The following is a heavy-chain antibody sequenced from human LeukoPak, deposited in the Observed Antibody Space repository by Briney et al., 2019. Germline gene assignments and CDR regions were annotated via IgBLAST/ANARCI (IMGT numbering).Heavy chain of an antibody. CDR1: GFTFSSYG. Sequence: GGSLRLSCAASGFTFSSYGMHWVRQAPGKGLEWVAVIWYDGSNKYYADSVKGRFTISRDNSKNTLYLQMNSLRAEDTAVYYCARDRRSSGWYDWYYFDYWGQGTLVTVSS. D-gene: IGHD6-19*01. V-gene: IGHV3-33*01. CDR3: ARDRRSSGWYDWYYFDY. CDR2: IWYDGSNK. J-gene: IGHJ4*02.